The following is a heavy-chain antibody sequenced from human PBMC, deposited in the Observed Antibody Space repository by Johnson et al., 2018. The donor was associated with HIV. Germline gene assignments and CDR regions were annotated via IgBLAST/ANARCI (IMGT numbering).Heavy chain of an antibody. V-gene: IGHV3-7*01. CDR1: GFTFSSYW. D-gene: IGHD2-21*02. J-gene: IGHJ3*02. CDR2: IKQDGSEK. CDR3: ARDRTLTAYDAFDI. Sequence: VQLVESGGGVVQPGRSLRLSCAASGFTFSSYWMHWVRQAPGKGLEWVANIKQDGSEKYYVDSVKGRFTISRDNAKNSLYLQMNILRVEDTAVYYCARDRTLTAYDAFDIWGQGTLVTVSS.